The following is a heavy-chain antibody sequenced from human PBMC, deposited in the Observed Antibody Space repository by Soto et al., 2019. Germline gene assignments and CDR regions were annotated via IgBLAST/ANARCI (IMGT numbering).Heavy chain of an antibody. V-gene: IGHV3-23*01. CDR1: GFTFSRYA. Sequence: PGGSLRLSCAASGFTFSRYAMNWVRQAPGKGLEWVSGISGSGAATYYADSVKGRFTISRDNPKNTLYLQMNSLRAEDTAVYYCAREGYVDIVATITGDLDYWGQGTLVTVSS. J-gene: IGHJ4*02. CDR3: AREGYVDIVATITGDLDY. D-gene: IGHD5-12*01. CDR2: ISGSGAAT.